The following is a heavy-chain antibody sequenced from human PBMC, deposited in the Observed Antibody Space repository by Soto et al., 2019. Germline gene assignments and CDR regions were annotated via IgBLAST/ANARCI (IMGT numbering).Heavy chain of an antibody. Sequence: PSHTLSLTCAISGDSVFSNSAAWNWIRLSPSRGLEWLARTYYRSRWYNDYAVSVRSRITVNPDTSKNQFSLQLTSVTPEDTAVYYCAGTTSHQWYYMDVWGKGTTVTVSS. CDR2: TYYRSRWYN. V-gene: IGHV6-1*01. J-gene: IGHJ6*03. CDR1: GDSVFSNSAA. D-gene: IGHD1-7*01. CDR3: AGTTSHQWYYMDV.